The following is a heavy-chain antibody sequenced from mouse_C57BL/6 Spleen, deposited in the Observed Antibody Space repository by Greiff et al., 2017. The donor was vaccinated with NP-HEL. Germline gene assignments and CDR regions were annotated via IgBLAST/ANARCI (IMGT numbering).Heavy chain of an antibody. CDR2: IWRGGST. J-gene: IGHJ3*01. Sequence: QVQLQQSGPGLVQPSQSLSITCTVSGFSLTSYGVHWVRQSPGKGLEWLGVIWRGGSTDYNAAFMSRLSITKDNSKSQVFFKMNSLQADDTAIYYCANSYDYDGAWFAYWGQGTLVTVSA. CDR3: ANSYDYDGAWFAY. D-gene: IGHD2-4*01. CDR1: GFSLTSYG. V-gene: IGHV2-5*01.